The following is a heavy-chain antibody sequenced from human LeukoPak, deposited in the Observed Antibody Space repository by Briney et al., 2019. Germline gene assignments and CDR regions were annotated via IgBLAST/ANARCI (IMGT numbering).Heavy chain of an antibody. D-gene: IGHD1-14*01. CDR3: ARGLGSTGRYCFDY. J-gene: IGHJ4*02. V-gene: IGHV3-23*01. CDR2: ISGSGGGT. CDR1: DFTFRTYA. Sequence: GGSLRLSCAASDFTFRTYAMSWVRQAPGKGLEWVSGISGSGGGTYYADSVKGRFTISRDNSKNTLYLQMNTLRAEDTAVYYCARGLGSTGRYCFDYWGQGTLVTVSS.